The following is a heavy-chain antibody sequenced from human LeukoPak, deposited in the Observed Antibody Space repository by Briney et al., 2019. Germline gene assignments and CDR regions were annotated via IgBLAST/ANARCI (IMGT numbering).Heavy chain of an antibody. Sequence: GESLKISCKGSGYSFNSYWIGWVRQMPGKGLEWMGIIFPGDSDTRYIPSFQGQVTISADKSISTAYLQWSSLKASDTAMYYCARHIRGYSYGREGTYYFDYWGQGTLVTVSS. D-gene: IGHD5-18*01. CDR1: GYSFNSYW. CDR2: IFPGDSDT. CDR3: ARHIRGYSYGREGTYYFDY. J-gene: IGHJ4*02. V-gene: IGHV5-51*01.